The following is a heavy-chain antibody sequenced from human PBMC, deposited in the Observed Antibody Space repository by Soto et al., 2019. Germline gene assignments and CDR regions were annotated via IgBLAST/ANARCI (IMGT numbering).Heavy chain of an antibody. Sequence: EVQLVESGGGLVQPGGSLRLSCAASGFTVSSNYMSWVRQAPGKGLEWVSVIYSGGSTYYADSVKGRFTISRDNSKNRLYLQMNSLRAEDTAVYYCARDRDSSSAKYDYYYYYMDVWGKGTTVTVSS. V-gene: IGHV3-66*01. CDR1: GFTVSSNY. CDR3: ARDRDSSSAKYDYYYYYMDV. CDR2: IYSGGST. D-gene: IGHD6-6*01. J-gene: IGHJ6*03.